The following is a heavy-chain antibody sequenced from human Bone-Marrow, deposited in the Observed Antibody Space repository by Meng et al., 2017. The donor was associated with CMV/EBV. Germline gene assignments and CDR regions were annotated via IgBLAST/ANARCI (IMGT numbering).Heavy chain of an antibody. Sequence: ASVKVSCKASGYTFTSYGINWVRQAPEQGLEWMGWISTYNGNTNYAQNLQGRVTMTTDTSTSTAYMELRSLRSDDTAVYYCARAAVQLERSPHNDYWGQGTLVTVSS. CDR2: ISTYNGNT. CDR3: ARAAVQLERSPHNDY. J-gene: IGHJ4*02. CDR1: GYTFTSYG. V-gene: IGHV1-18*01. D-gene: IGHD1-1*01.